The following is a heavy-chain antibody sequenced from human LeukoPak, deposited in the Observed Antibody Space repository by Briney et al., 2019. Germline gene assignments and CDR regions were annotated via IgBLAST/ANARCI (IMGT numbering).Heavy chain of an antibody. V-gene: IGHV4-59*08. CDR1: GGSISSYY. Sequence: PSETLSLTCTVSGGSISSYYWSWIRQPPGKGLEWIGYIYYSGSTNYNPSLKSRVTISVDTSKNQFSLKLSSVTAADTAVYYCARHYCGGDCYPFDYWGQGTLVTVSS. J-gene: IGHJ4*02. CDR2: IYYSGST. D-gene: IGHD2-21*02. CDR3: ARHYCGGDCYPFDY.